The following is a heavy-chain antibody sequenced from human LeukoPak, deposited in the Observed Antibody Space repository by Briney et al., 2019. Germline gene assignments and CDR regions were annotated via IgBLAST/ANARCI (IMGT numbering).Heavy chain of an antibody. Sequence: PSETLSLTCTVSGGSVSSGSYYWSWIRQPPGKGLERIGYIYYGGSTNYNPSLKSRVTISVDTSKNQFSLKLSSVTAADTAVYYCARGGEYCTNGVCFPYYYYGMDVWGQGTTVTVSS. J-gene: IGHJ6*02. CDR2: IYYGGST. CDR3: ARGGEYCTNGVCFPYYYYGMDV. D-gene: IGHD2-8*01. CDR1: GGSVSSGSYY. V-gene: IGHV4-61*01.